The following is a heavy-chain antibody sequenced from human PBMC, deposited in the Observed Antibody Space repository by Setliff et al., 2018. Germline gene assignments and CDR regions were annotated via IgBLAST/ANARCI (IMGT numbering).Heavy chain of an antibody. D-gene: IGHD3-22*01. Sequence: LRLSCAASGFTFSSYAMHWVRQAPGKGLEWVAVISYDGSNKYYADSVKGRFTISRDNSKNTLYLQMNSLRADDTAVYYCARLALTGYDSSGYYYALDYYYYMDVWGKGTTVTVSS. CDR1: GFTFSSYA. CDR2: ISYDGSNK. J-gene: IGHJ6*03. CDR3: ARLALTGYDSSGYYYALDYYYYMDV. V-gene: IGHV3-30*07.